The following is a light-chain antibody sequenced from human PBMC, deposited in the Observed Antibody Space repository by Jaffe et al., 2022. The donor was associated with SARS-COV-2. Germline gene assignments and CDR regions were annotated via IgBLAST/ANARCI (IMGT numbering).Light chain of an antibody. J-gene: IGLJ1*01. CDR1: SSDVGGYNY. V-gene: IGLV2-14*01. Sequence: QSALTQPASLSGSPGQSITISCTGTSSDVGGYNYVSWYQQHPGKAPKLMIYDVSNRPSGVSNRFSGSKSGNTASLTISGLQAEDEADYYCSSHTNSSPYVFGTGTKVTVL. CDR2: DVS. CDR3: SSHTNSSPYV.